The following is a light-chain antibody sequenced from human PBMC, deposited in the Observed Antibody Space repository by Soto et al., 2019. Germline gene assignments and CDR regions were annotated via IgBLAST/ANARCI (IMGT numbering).Light chain of an antibody. CDR1: QSVSSN. Sequence: EIVMTQSPATLSVSPGERATLSCRASQSVSSNLVWYQQKRGQAPRLLIYGASTRATGIPARFSGSGSGTEFTLAIRSLLSVDFALAYCEQYYNWPPTLGQGTKLEI. CDR3: EQYYNWPPT. V-gene: IGKV3-15*01. CDR2: GAS. J-gene: IGKJ2*01.